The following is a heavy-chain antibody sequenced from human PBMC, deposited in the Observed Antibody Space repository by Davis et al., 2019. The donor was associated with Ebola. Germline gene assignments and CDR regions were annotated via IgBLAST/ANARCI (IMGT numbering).Heavy chain of an antibody. CDR2: IHPNSGDT. CDR3: AREGHQLESGSYGY. Sequence: ASVKVSCKASGYSFTDYYIHWVRQAPGQGLEWMGWIHPNSGDTGYPQKFQGRVTMTRDTSITTAYMEVTRLTSDDTAIYYSAREGHQLESGSYGYWGQGTLVTVSS. J-gene: IGHJ4*02. CDR1: GYSFTDYY. V-gene: IGHV1-2*02. D-gene: IGHD1-1*01.